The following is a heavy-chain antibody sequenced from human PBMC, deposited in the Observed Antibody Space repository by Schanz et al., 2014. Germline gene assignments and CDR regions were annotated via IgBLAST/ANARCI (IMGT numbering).Heavy chain of an antibody. J-gene: IGHJ5*02. CDR3: ARAGYDADNWFDP. CDR2: ISSASSTI. V-gene: IGHV3-48*01. Sequence: EVHLLESGGGLVQPGGSLRLSCAASGFTFSSYSMNWVRQAPGKGLEWVSYISSASSTINYADSVKGRFTISRDNAKNSLFLQMNSLRAEDTAVYYCARAGYDADNWFDPWGQGTLVTVSS. CDR1: GFTFSSYS. D-gene: IGHD2-2*01.